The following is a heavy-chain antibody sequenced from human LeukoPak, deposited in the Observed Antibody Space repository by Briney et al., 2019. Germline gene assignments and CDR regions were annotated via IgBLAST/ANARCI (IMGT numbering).Heavy chain of an antibody. CDR2: INHSGST. V-gene: IGHV4-34*01. CDR3: ARAFFTDYYGSGSHFDH. Sequence: PSETLSLTCAVYGGSFSGYYWSWIRQPPGKGLEWIGKINHSGSTNYNPSLKSRVTISVDTSKNQFSLKLSSVTAADTAVYYCARAFFTDYYGSGSHFDHWGQGTLVTVSS. J-gene: IGHJ4*02. D-gene: IGHD3-10*01. CDR1: GGSFSGYY.